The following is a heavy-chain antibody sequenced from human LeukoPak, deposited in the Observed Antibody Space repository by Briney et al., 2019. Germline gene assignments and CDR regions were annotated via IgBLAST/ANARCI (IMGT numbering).Heavy chain of an antibody. V-gene: IGHV3-23*01. CDR3: AKPRIIGLGWAQFDY. CDR1: GFTFSRFG. Sequence: GGSLRLSCVTSGFTFSRFGMTWVRQPPGKGLEWVASFDGNADGTYYADSVKGRCTISRDNSKNTLYLQMNSLRAEDTAIYYCAKPRIIGLGWAQFDYWGQGSLVAVSS. J-gene: IGHJ4*02. CDR2: FDGNADGT. D-gene: IGHD2-15*01.